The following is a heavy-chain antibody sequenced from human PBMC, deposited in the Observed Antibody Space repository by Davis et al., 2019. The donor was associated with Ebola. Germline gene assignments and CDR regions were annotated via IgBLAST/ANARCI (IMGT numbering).Heavy chain of an antibody. J-gene: IGHJ4*02. CDR3: ARGENLYSSSWYMSTVDFDY. CDR1: GGTFSSYA. Sequence: ASVKVSCKASGGTFSSYAISWVRQAPGQGLEWMGWISAYNGNTNYAQKLQGRVTMTTDTSTSTAYMELRSLRSDDTAVYYCARGENLYSSSWYMSTVDFDYWGQGTLVTVSS. V-gene: IGHV1-18*01. CDR2: ISAYNGNT. D-gene: IGHD6-13*01.